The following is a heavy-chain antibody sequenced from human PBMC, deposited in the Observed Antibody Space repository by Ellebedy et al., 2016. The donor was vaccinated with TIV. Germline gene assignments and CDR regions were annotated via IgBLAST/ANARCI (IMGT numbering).Heavy chain of an antibody. V-gene: IGHV3-7*01. CDR1: GFTFSDYW. CDR3: ARGTHLPGLDI. J-gene: IGHJ3*02. CDR2: IKQDGSEK. Sequence: GGSLRLSXAASGFTFSDYWMHWVRQAPGKGLEWVANIKQDGSEKYYVDSVKGRFTISRDNAKNSLYLQMNSLRAEDTAVYYCARGTHLPGLDIWGQGTMVTVSS.